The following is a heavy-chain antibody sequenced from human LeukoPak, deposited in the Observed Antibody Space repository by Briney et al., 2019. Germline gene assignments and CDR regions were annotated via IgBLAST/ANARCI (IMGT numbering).Heavy chain of an antibody. CDR3: ARLGHDYGDYVHFDY. CDR2: IYYSGST. D-gene: IGHD4-17*01. V-gene: IGHV4-59*08. J-gene: IGHJ4*02. CDR1: GGSISSYY. Sequence: SETLSLTCTVPGGSISSYYWSWIRQPPGKGLEWIGYIYYSGSTNYNPSLKSRVTISVDTSKNQFSLKLSSVTAADTAVYYCARLGHDYGDYVHFDYWGQGTLVTVSS.